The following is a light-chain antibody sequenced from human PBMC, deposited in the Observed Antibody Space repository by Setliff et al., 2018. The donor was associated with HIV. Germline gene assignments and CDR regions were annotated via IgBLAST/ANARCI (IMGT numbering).Light chain of an antibody. CDR1: SSDVGGYNY. J-gene: IGLJ3*02. CDR2: AVN. V-gene: IGLV2-8*01. CDR3: SSYAGSDNMM. Sequence: QSALTQPPSASGSPGQSVTISCTGTSSDVGGYNYVSWYQQHPGKAPQVMIYAVNKRPSGVPDRFSGSKSGNTASLTVSGLQADDEADYYCSSYAGSDNMMFGGGTKVTVL.